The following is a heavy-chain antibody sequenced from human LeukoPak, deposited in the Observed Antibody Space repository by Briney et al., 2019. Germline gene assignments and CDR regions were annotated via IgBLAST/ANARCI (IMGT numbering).Heavy chain of an antibody. Sequence: PSETLSLTCAVSGGSISSGGYSWSWIRQPPGKGLEWIGYIYHSGSTYYNPSLKSRVTISVDRSKNQFSLKLSSVTAADTAVYYCARGGSLDYWGQGTLVTVSS. CDR1: GGSISSGGYS. CDR2: IYHSGST. J-gene: IGHJ4*02. CDR3: ARGGSLDY. D-gene: IGHD1-26*01. V-gene: IGHV4-30-2*01.